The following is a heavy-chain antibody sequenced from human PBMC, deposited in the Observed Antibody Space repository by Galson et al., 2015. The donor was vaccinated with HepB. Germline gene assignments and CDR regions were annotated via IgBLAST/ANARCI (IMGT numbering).Heavy chain of an antibody. Sequence: SLRLSCAASGFTFSSYAMSWVRQAPGKGLEYVSSISGGGGYTYYADSVKGRFTISRDNSENTLSLQMNSLRAEDTAVYFCVKDGSYCGGDCRFYYYMDVWGKGTTVTVSS. CDR3: VKDGSYCGGDCRFYYYMDV. V-gene: IGHV3-23*01. CDR1: GFTFSSYA. D-gene: IGHD2-21*01. J-gene: IGHJ6*03. CDR2: ISGGGGYT.